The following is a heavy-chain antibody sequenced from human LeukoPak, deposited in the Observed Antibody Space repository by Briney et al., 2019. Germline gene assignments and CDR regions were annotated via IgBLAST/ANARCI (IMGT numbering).Heavy chain of an antibody. D-gene: IGHD3-22*01. CDR1: GGSISSYY. J-gene: IGHJ4*02. Sequence: SETLSLTCTVSGGSISSYYWSWIRQPPGKGLEWIGYIYYSGSTNYNPSLKSRVTISVDTSKNQFSLKLSSVTAADTAVYYCARHTPLMGYYDSSGFDYWGQGTLVTVSS. CDR3: ARHTPLMGYYDSSGFDY. V-gene: IGHV4-59*08. CDR2: IYYSGST.